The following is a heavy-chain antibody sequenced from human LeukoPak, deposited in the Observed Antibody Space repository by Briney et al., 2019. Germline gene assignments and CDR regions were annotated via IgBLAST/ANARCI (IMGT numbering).Heavy chain of an antibody. CDR2: INHSGGT. CDR1: GGSFSGYY. Sequence: SETLSLTCEVYGGSFSGYYWSWIRQSPGKGLEWFGEINHSGGTNYDPSLKSRVTISVDTSKNQFSLKMSSVTAADTAVYYCARPYYYDSRIDPWGQGILVTVSS. V-gene: IGHV4-34*01. D-gene: IGHD3-22*01. J-gene: IGHJ5*02. CDR3: ARPYYYDSRIDP.